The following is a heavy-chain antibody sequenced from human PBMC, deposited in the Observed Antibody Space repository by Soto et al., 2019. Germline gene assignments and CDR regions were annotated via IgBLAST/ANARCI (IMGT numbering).Heavy chain of an antibody. CDR2: IYYSGST. V-gene: IGHV4-39*01. CDR1: GGSISSSSYY. J-gene: IGHJ4*02. CDR3: ASIRTIAVADY. Sequence: SSETLSLTCTVSGGSISSSSYYWGWIRQPPGKGLEWIGSIYYSGSTYYNPSLKSRVTISVDTSKNQFSLKLSSVTAADTAVYYCASIRTIAVADYWGQGTLVTVSS. D-gene: IGHD6-19*01.